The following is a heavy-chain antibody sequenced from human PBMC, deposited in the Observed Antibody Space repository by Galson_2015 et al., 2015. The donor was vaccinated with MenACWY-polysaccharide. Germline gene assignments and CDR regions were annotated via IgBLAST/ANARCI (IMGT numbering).Heavy chain of an antibody. CDR1: GFTFSSYG. J-gene: IGHJ1*01. D-gene: IGHD3-22*01. CDR3: AKAYYNDNTGYHLKYLQG. CDR2: IHCDGSGN. V-gene: IGHV3-30*02. Sequence: SLRLSCAASGFTFSSYGMHWVRQAPGKGLEWVAFIHCDGSGNYYADSVKGRFIISRDNSKNTLYLQMNSLRAEDTAVFYCAKAYYNDNTGYHLKYLQGWGQGTLVTVSS.